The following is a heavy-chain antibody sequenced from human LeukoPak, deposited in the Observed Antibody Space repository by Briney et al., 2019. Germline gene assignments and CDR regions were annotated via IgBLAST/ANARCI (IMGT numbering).Heavy chain of an antibody. CDR3: ARDGLLWFGDTYYTDV. CDR1: GFTFSNTW. D-gene: IGHD3-10*01. J-gene: IGHJ6*03. CDR2: IKSKTDGGTT. Sequence: AGGSLRLSCAASGFTFSNTWMSWVRQAPGKGLEWVGRIKSKTDGGTTDYAAPVKGRFTISRDNAKNSLYLQMNTLRAEDTAVYYCARDGLLWFGDTYYTDVWGKGTTVTISS. V-gene: IGHV3-15*01.